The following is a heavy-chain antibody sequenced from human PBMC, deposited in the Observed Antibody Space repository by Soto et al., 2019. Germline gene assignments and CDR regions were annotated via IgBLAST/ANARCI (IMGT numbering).Heavy chain of an antibody. J-gene: IGHJ6*03. CDR2: ISSSSSTI. CDR3: ARVTGYYYYMDV. D-gene: IGHD5-18*01. V-gene: IGHV3-48*01. Sequence: GGSLRLSCAASGFTFSSYSMNWVRQAPGKGLEWVSYISSSSSTIYYADSVKGRFTISRDNAKNSLYLQMNSLRAEDTAVYYCARVTGYYYYMDVWGKGTTVTVSS. CDR1: GFTFSSYS.